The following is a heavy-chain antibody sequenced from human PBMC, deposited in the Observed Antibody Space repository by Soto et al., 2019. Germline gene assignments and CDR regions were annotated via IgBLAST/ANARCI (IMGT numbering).Heavy chain of an antibody. CDR1: GYSFTSYW. J-gene: IGHJ5*02. D-gene: IGHD3-22*01. CDR2: IDPSDSYT. V-gene: IGHV5-10-1*01. CDR3: ARLYYYDSSGYDYIINWFDP. Sequence: PGESLKISCKGSGYSFTSYWISWVRQMPGKGLEWMGRIDPSDSYTNYSPSFQGHVTISADKSISTAYLQWSSLKASDTAMYYCARLYYYDSSGYDYIINWFDPWGQGTLVTVSS.